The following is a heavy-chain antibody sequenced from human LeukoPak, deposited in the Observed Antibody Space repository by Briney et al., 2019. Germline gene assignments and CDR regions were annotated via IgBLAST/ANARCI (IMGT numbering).Heavy chain of an antibody. CDR3: ARHAGYSYGSGMDV. J-gene: IGHJ6*02. V-gene: IGHV4-59*08. D-gene: IGHD5-18*01. Sequence: SETLSVTRTHSVGSLSVYYWSWMRPPAGQGGEWVGYVYFSVSANYPPSLPRRATIPVHTSMNQFSLKQSSLTAADTAVYYCARHAGYSYGSGMDVWGQGTTVTVSS. CDR2: VYFSVSA. CDR1: VGSLSVYY.